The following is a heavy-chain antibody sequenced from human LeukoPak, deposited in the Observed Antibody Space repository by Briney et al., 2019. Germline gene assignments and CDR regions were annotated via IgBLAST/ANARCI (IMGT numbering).Heavy chain of an antibody. D-gene: IGHD7-27*01. J-gene: IGHJ4*02. CDR3: AKDLNWGGR. CDR2: ISGSGVT. CDR1: GFNFGIYG. V-gene: IGHV3-23*01. Sequence: GTSLRLSCTASGFNFGIYGMHWVRQAPGKGLEWVSGISGSGVTDYADSVKGRFTISRDNSKNTLYLQMNSLRAEDTAVYYCAKDLNWGGRWGQGTLVTVSS.